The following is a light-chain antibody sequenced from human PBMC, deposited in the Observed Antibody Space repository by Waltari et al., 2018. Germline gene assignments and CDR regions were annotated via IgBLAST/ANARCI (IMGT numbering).Light chain of an antibody. J-gene: IGLJ1*01. CDR1: RYNLGDNA. CDR3: AAWDDSVNGYV. CDR2: TDN. Sequence: QSVLTQPPSASGTPGARVTISCSGSRYNLGDNAVNWYQHLPGAAPELLIYTDNQRPAGVPARFSGSKSGTSASLGISGLQSEDEATYYCAAWDDSVNGYVFGSGTEVTVL. V-gene: IGLV1-44*01.